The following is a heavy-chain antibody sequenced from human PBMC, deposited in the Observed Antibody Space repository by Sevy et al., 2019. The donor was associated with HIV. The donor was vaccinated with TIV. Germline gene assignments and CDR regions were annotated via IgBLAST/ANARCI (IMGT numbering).Heavy chain of an antibody. D-gene: IGHD1-1*01. J-gene: IGHJ1*01. Sequence: GGSLTLSCAASGFTFSSLSMHWVRQAPGKGLEWVSTISYDGSNKYYADSVKGRFTISRDNSKNSLFLQMNSLRAEDTAVYYCALERLFSNVAEYFQNWGQGAPVTVSS. CDR3: ALERLFSNVAEYFQN. CDR2: ISYDGSNK. CDR1: GFTFSSLS. V-gene: IGHV3-30-3*01.